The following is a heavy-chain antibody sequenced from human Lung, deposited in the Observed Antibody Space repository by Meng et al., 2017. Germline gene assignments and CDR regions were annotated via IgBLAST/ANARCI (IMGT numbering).Heavy chain of an antibody. Sequence: QVQLVHSGSELKKPGASVKISCKASGYTFTTYAMNWVRQAPGQGLEWMGWINTDTRNPTYAQGFTGRFVFSLDTSVSTAYLQISSLMAEDTAIYYCARGDLGMSGYYYTVHWGQGTLVTVSS. V-gene: IGHV7-4-1*02. D-gene: IGHD3-22*01. CDR2: INTDTRNP. CDR1: GYTFTTYA. J-gene: IGHJ4*02. CDR3: ARGDLGMSGYYYTVH.